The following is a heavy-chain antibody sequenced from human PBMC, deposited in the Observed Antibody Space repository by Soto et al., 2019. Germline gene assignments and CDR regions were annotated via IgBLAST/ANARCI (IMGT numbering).Heavy chain of an antibody. CDR3: AKVPHRLTVSYYSYYSMDV. D-gene: IGHD4-4*01. CDR1: GFTFSSYA. Sequence: EVQLLESGGGLVQPGGSLRLSCAASGFTFSSYAMSWVRQAPGKGLEWVSASSGSGGSTYYADSVKGRFTISRDKSKNTLYLQMNSLRAEATAVYYCAKVPHRLTVSYYSYYSMDVWGKGTTVTVSS. V-gene: IGHV3-23*01. J-gene: IGHJ6*03. CDR2: SSGSGGST.